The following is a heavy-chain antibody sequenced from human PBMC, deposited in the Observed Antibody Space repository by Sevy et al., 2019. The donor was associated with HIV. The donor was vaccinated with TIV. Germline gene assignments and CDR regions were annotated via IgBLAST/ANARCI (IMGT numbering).Heavy chain of an antibody. CDR1: AFTFSSYA. Sequence: GGSLRLSCAASAFTFSSYARSWVRQAPGKGLEWVSAISGSGGSTYYADSVKGRFTISRDNSKNTLYLQMNSLRAEDTAVYYCAKDHTSYGLYYFDYWGQGTLVTVSS. D-gene: IGHD3-10*01. J-gene: IGHJ4*02. CDR3: AKDHTSYGLYYFDY. CDR2: ISGSGGST. V-gene: IGHV3-23*01.